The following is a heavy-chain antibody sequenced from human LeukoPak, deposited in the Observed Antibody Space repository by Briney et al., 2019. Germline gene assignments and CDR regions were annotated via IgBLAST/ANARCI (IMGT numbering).Heavy chain of an antibody. CDR3: ARDLDA. CDR1: GFTFSTSG. D-gene: IGHD1-1*01. CDR2: INQDGSEK. J-gene: IGHJ4*02. V-gene: IGHV3-7*01. Sequence: GGSLRLSCTASGFTFSTSGMHWLRQAPGKGLEWVANINQDGSEKYYVDSVKGRFTISRDNAKNSLFLQMNSLRAEDTAVCYCARDLDAWGQGTLVTVSS.